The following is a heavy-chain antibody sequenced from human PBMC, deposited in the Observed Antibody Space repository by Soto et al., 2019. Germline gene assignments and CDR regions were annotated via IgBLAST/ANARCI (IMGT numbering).Heavy chain of an antibody. J-gene: IGHJ5*02. CDR3: AKDVPEWLPRTINWFDP. CDR1: GFTFSSYA. V-gene: IGHV3-23*01. Sequence: PVGSLRLSCAASGFTFSSYAMSWVRQAPGKGLEWVSAISGSGGSTYYADSVKGRFTISRDNSKNTLYLQMNSLRAEDTAVYYCAKDVPEWLPRTINWFDPWGQGTLVTVSS. CDR2: ISGSGGST. D-gene: IGHD3-3*01.